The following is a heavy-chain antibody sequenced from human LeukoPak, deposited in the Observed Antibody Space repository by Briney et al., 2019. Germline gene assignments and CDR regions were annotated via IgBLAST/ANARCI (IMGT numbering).Heavy chain of an antibody. CDR3: AKDRSQLVPNYFDY. Sequence: GGSLRLSCAASGFTFSSYGMHWVRQAPGKGLEGVAFIRYDGSNKYYADSVKGRFTISRDYSKNTLYLQMNSLRAEDTAVYYCAKDRSQLVPNYFDYWGQGTLVTVSS. V-gene: IGHV3-30*02. CDR2: IRYDGSNK. D-gene: IGHD6-13*01. J-gene: IGHJ4*02. CDR1: GFTFSSYG.